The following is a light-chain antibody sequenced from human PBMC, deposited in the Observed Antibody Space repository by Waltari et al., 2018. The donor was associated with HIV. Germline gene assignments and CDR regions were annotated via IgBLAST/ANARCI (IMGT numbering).Light chain of an antibody. CDR2: KAS. CDR3: QQYDSFPYT. CDR1: QSISSW. V-gene: IGKV1-5*03. Sequence: DIQMTQSPSTLSASIGARVTITCRASQSISSWLAWYQQRSGKAPKVLIYKASSLESGVPSRFSGSGSGTEFALTISSLQPEDFATYYCQQYDSFPYTFGQGTKLEIK. J-gene: IGKJ2*01.